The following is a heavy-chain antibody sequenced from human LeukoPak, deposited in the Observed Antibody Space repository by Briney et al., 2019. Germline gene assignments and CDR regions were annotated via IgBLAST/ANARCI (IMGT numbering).Heavy chain of an antibody. Sequence: GGSLRLSCAASGVTVSTIYMGWVCPGPGKGLDWVSVIYPDGRADYAESVKGRFTISRDSSENTLFLQMNNLRAEDTAVYYCATLKGWYGEGCFDYWGQGTLVTVSS. J-gene: IGHJ4*02. CDR2: IYPDGRA. D-gene: IGHD3-10*01. CDR3: ATLKGWYGEGCFDY. CDR1: GVTVSTIY. V-gene: IGHV3-53*01.